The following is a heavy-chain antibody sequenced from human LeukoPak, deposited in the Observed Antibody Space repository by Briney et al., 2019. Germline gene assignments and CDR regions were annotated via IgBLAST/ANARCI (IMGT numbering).Heavy chain of an antibody. Sequence: SETLSLTCTVSGGSISSYYWSWIRQPPGKGLEWIGYIYYSGSTNYNPSLKSRVTISVDTSKNQFSLKLSSVTAADTAVYYCARVSYYGSANWFDPWGQGTLVTVSS. CDR1: GGSISSYY. D-gene: IGHD3-10*01. J-gene: IGHJ5*02. V-gene: IGHV4-59*01. CDR3: ARVSYYGSANWFDP. CDR2: IYYSGST.